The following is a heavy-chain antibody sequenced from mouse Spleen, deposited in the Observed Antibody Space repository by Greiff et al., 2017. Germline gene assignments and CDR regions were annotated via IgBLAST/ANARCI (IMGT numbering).Heavy chain of an antibody. CDR3: ARYWGGAWFAY. CDR1: GFTFSSYT. J-gene: IGHJ3*01. D-gene: IGHD1-1*02. CDR2: ISSGGGNT. Sequence: EVHLVESGGGLVKPGGSLKLSCAASGFTFSSYTMSWVRQTPEKRLEWVATISSGGGNTYYPDSVKGRFTISRDNAKNTLYLQMSSLRSEDTALYYCARYWGGAWFAYWGQGTLVTVSA. V-gene: IGHV5-9*03.